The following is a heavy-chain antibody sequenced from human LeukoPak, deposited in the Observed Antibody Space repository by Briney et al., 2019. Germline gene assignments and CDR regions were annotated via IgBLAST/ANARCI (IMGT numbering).Heavy chain of an antibody. CDR3: ATTRVTTTRLDY. D-gene: IGHD5-12*01. CDR2: INPNSGVT. J-gene: IGHJ4*02. Sequence: ASVKASCKASGYTFIGYYMHWVRQALGQGLEWMGWINPNSGVTNYAQKFQGRVTMTRDTSISTAYMELTSLRSDDTAVYYCATTRVTTTRLDYWGQGTLVTVSS. V-gene: IGHV1-2*02. CDR1: GYTFIGYY.